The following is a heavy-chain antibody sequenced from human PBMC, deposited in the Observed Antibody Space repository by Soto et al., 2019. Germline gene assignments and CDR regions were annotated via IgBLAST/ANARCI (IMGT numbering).Heavy chain of an antibody. V-gene: IGHV4-39*01. CDR2: IYYSGST. J-gene: IGHJ4*02. D-gene: IGHD6-13*01. CDR1: GGSIIGSSCY. CDR3: ARPAAAGFFDY. Sequence: SETQCVTWTVAGGSIIGSSCYWGWINQPPGKGLEWIGSIYYSGSTYYNPSLKSRVTISVDTSKNQFSLKLSSVPAADTAVYYCARPAAAGFFDYWGQGTLVSGSS.